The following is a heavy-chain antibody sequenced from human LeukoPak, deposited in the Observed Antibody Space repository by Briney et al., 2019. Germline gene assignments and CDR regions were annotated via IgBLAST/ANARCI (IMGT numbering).Heavy chain of an antibody. D-gene: IGHD2-15*01. J-gene: IGHJ6*02. Sequence: GASVKVSCKASGGTFSSYAISWVRQAPGQGLEWMGGIIPIFGTANYAQKFQGRVTITTDESTSTAYMELRSLRSDDTAVYYRARDHCSGCPRYPSYYYGMDVWGQGTTVTVSS. CDR3: ARDHCSGCPRYPSYYYGMDV. V-gene: IGHV1-69*05. CDR1: GGTFSSYA. CDR2: IIPIFGTA.